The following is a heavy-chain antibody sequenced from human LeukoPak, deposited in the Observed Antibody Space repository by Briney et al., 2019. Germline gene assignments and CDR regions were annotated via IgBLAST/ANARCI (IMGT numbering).Heavy chain of an antibody. V-gene: IGHV4-4*02. Sequence: LETLSLTCTVSGDSINSLDLWSWVRQPPGKGLEWIGEMYLSGATHSNPSVKSRVTISIDKSKNQFFLNLSSVTAADTTVYYCAGLVGRYSSGLYYYYFDYWGQGTLVTVSS. D-gene: IGHD3-22*01. J-gene: IGHJ4*02. CDR3: AGLVGRYSSGLYYYYFDY. CDR2: MYLSGAT. CDR1: GDSINSLDL.